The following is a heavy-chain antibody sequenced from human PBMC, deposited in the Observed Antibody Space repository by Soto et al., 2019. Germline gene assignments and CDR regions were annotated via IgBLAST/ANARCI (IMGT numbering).Heavy chain of an antibody. CDR3: ARETWKASSAALDAFDI. J-gene: IGHJ3*02. CDR1: GGSFSGYY. V-gene: IGHV4-34*01. Sequence: QVQLQQWGAGLLKPSETLSLTCAVYGGSFSGYYWSWIRQPPGKGLEWIGEINHSGSTNYNPSLKRRVTISVDTSKNQFSLKLSSVTAADTAVYYCARETWKASSAALDAFDIWGQGTMVTVSS. CDR2: INHSGST. D-gene: IGHD1-1*01.